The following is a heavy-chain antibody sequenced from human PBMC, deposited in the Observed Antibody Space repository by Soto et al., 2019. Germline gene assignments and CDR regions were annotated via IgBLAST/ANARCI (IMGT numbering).Heavy chain of an antibody. D-gene: IGHD2-2*01. J-gene: IGHJ6*02. V-gene: IGHV1-3*01. CDR1: GYSFASYA. CDR3: ARGVENIVVVLDVFGYYGMDV. Sequence: ASVKVSCKASGYSFASYAIYWVRQAPGQRLEWMGWINAGNGNTKYSQKLQGRVTFTGDTSASTAHMELSSLRSEVTAVYFCARGVENIVVVLDVFGYYGMDVWGQGTTVTVSS. CDR2: INAGNGNT.